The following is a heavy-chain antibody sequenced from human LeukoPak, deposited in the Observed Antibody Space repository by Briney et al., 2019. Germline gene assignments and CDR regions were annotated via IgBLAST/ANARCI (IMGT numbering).Heavy chain of an antibody. CDR3: ARRGAYGSGTSFDY. D-gene: IGHD3-10*01. Sequence: SETLSLTCAVYGGSFSGYYWSWIRQPPGKGLEWIGEINHSGSTNYNPSLKSRVTISVDTSKNQFSLKLSSVTAADTAVYYCARRGAYGSGTSFDYWGQGTLVTVSS. CDR2: INHSGST. CDR1: GGSFSGYY. V-gene: IGHV4-34*01. J-gene: IGHJ4*02.